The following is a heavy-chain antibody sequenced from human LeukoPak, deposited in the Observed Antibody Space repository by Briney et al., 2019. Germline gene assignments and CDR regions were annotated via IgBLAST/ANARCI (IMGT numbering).Heavy chain of an antibody. CDR1: GVTSRFTFSDYY. CDR3: VMTAGRASATDH. V-gene: IGHV3-11*04. J-gene: IGHJ1*01. D-gene: IGHD2-2*01. Sequence: PGGSLRLSCAASGVTSRFTFSDYYMSWIRQAPGKGLEWLSFISNSGDTIHYADSVKGRFTIYRDNAKNSLYLQMNSLRVDDTATYYRVMTAGRASATDHWGQGALVTVSS. CDR2: ISNSGDTI.